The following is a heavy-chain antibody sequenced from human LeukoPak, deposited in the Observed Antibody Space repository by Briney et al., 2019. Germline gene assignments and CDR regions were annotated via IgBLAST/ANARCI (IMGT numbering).Heavy chain of an antibody. CDR3: ARGREMATIWDY. CDR1: GGSISSYY. V-gene: IGHV4-59*01. CDR2: IYYSGST. D-gene: IGHD5-24*01. Sequence: SETLSLTCTVSGGSISSYYWSWIRQPPGKGLDWIGYIYYSGSTNYNPSLKSRVTISVDTSKNQFSLKLSSVTAADTAVYYCARGREMATIWDYWGQGTLVTVSS. J-gene: IGHJ4*02.